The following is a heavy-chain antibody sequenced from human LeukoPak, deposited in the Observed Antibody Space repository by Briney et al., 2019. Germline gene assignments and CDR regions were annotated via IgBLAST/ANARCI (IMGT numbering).Heavy chain of an antibody. CDR3: AKDLYYYDSSGYYSPDY. CDR1: GFTFDDYA. Sequence: GGSLRLSCAASGFTFDDYAMHWVRQAPGKGLEWVSLISGDGGSTYYADSVKGRFTISRDNSKNSLYLQMNSLRTEDTALYYCAKDLYYYDSSGYYSPDYWGQGTLVTFSS. V-gene: IGHV3-43*02. D-gene: IGHD3-22*01. J-gene: IGHJ4*02. CDR2: ISGDGGST.